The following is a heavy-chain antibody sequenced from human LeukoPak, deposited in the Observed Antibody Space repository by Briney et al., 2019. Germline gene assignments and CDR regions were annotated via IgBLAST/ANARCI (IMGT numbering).Heavy chain of an antibody. J-gene: IGHJ6*03. CDR1: GGSFSGYY. Sequence: PSETLSLTCAVYGGSFSGYYWSWIRQPPGKGLEWIGEINHSGSTNYNPSLKSRVTISVDTSKNQFSLKLSSVTAADTAVYYCTRPYYYMDVWGKGTTVTVSS. CDR2: INHSGST. V-gene: IGHV4-34*01. CDR3: TRPYYYMDV.